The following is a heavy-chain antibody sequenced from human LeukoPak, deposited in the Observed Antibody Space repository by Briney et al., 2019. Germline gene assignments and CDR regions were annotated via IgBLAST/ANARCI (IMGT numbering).Heavy chain of an antibody. CDR2: ISGSGDYT. D-gene: IGHD5-18*01. V-gene: IGHV3-21*04. Sequence: GGSLRLSCAASGFTFSSYSMNWVRQAPGKGLEWVSSISGSGDYTNYADSVKGRFTISRDNAKNSLYLQMNSLRAEDTAVYYCARGYSYGPLDYWGQGTLVTVSS. J-gene: IGHJ4*02. CDR3: ARGYSYGPLDY. CDR1: GFTFSSYS.